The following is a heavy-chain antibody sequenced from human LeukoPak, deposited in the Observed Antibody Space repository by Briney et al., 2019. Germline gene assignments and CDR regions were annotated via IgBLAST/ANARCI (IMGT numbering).Heavy chain of an antibody. Sequence: GGSLRLSCAASGFTFSGYSMNWVRQAPGKGLEWVSYISSSSSTIYYADSVKGRFTISRDNAKNSLYLQMNSLRDEDTAVYYCARTPYNWNDVSFLFDYWGQGTLVTVSS. CDR3: ARTPYNWNDVSFLFDY. D-gene: IGHD1-20*01. J-gene: IGHJ4*02. V-gene: IGHV3-48*02. CDR2: ISSSSSTI. CDR1: GFTFSGYS.